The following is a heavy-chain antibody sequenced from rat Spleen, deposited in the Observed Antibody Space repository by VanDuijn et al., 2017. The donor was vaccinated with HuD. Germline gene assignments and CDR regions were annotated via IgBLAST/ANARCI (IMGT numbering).Heavy chain of an antibody. CDR2: ISTGGGSP. D-gene: IGHD1-10*01. V-gene: IGHV5-27*01. J-gene: IGHJ3*01. CDR3: TTDSGDNNPFAY. CDR1: GFTFSNYY. Sequence: EVQLVESGGGLVQPGRSLKLSCAASGFTFSNYYMAWVRQAPTKGLEWVAYISTGGGSPYYRDSVKGRFTIYRDNAKSTLYLQMDSLRSEDTATYYCTTDSGDNNPFAYWGQGTLVTVSS.